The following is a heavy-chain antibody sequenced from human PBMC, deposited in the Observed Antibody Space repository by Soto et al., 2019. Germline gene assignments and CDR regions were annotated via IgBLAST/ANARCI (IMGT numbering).Heavy chain of an antibody. J-gene: IGHJ6*02. CDR1: GFTFSSYA. D-gene: IGHD6-19*01. Sequence: QVQLVESGGGVVQPGRSLRLSCAASGFTFSSYAMHWVRQAPGKGLEWGAVISYDGSNKYYADSVKGRFTISRDNSKNTLYLQMNSLRAEDTAVYYCARDLGDGIAVAGTNYYYYYGMDVWGQGTTVTVSS. V-gene: IGHV3-30-3*01. CDR2: ISYDGSNK. CDR3: ARDLGDGIAVAGTNYYYYYGMDV.